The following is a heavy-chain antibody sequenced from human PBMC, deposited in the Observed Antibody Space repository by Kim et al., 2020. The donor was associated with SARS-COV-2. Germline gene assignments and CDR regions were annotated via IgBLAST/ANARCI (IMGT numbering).Heavy chain of an antibody. Sequence: AQMLQGRVTMTTDTSTSIAYMELRSLRSDDTAVYYCARDWVGSKADGMDVWGQGTTVTVSS. D-gene: IGHD4-4*01. CDR3: ARDWVGSKADGMDV. V-gene: IGHV1-18*01. J-gene: IGHJ6*02.